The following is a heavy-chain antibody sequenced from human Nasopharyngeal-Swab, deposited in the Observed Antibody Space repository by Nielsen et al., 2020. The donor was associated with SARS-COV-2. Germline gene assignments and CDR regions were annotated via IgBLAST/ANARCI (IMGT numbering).Heavy chain of an antibody. J-gene: IGHJ4*02. CDR2: IKSKTDGGTT. CDR3: TTDYYYGDSTVFDY. CDR1: GFTFSNAW. V-gene: IGHV3-15*01. Sequence: GGSLRLSCAASGFTFSNAWMSWVRQAPGKGLEWVGRIKSKTDGGTTDYAAPVKGRFTISRDDSKNTLYLQMNSLKTEDTAVYYCTTDYYYGDSTVFDYWGQGTLVTVPS. D-gene: IGHD4-17*01.